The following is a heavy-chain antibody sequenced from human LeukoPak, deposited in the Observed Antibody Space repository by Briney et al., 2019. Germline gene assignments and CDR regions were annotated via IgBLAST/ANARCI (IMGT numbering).Heavy chain of an antibody. V-gene: IGHV4-59*08. CDR2: IYYSGST. Sequence: ASETLSLTCTVSGGSISSYYWSWIRQPPGKGLEWIGYIYYSGSTNYNPSLKSRVTISVDTSKNQLSLKLRSVTAADTAVYYCARGGRDGYTLYPLDYWGQGTLVTVSS. CDR1: GGSISSYY. CDR3: ARGGRDGYTLYPLDY. J-gene: IGHJ4*02. D-gene: IGHD5-24*01.